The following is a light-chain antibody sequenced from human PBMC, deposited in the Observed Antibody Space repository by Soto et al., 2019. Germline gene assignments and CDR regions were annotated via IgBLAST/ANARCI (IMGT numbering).Light chain of an antibody. CDR2: SAS. CDR3: QKYSGVPVT. V-gene: IGKV1-27*01. J-gene: IGKJ5*01. CDR1: QDTNKY. Sequence: IQMTQSPSSLSASVGDRVTITCRASQDTNKYLAWYQQRPGTVPKLLIYSASTLKSGVPSRFSGSRSGTDFTLTISSLQPEDVATYYCQKYSGVPVTFGQGTRLEIK.